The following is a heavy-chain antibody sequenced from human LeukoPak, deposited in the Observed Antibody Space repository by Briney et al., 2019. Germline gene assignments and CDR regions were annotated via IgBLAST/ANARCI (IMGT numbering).Heavy chain of an antibody. Sequence: PSETLSLTCTVSGGSISSYYWSWIRQPAGKGLEWIGRIYTSGSTNYNLSLKSRVTMSVDTSKNQFYLKLSSVTAADTAVYYCARDPTLRYFDWLFRGDAFDIWGQGTMVTVSS. J-gene: IGHJ3*02. CDR2: IYTSGST. CDR3: ARDPTLRYFDWLFRGDAFDI. V-gene: IGHV4-4*07. CDR1: GGSISSYY. D-gene: IGHD3-9*01.